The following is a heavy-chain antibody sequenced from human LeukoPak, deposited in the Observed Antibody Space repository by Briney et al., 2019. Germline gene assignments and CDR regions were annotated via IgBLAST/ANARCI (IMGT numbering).Heavy chain of an antibody. CDR3: TRVWSEVILKEVGATTYDVYDI. CDR2: IYYSGST. J-gene: IGHJ3*02. Sequence: SETLSLTCTVSGGSISSYYWSWIRQPPGKGLEWIGYIYYSGSTNYNPSLKSRVTISVDTSKSQVSLRLRSVTAADTAVYYCTRVWSEVILKEVGATTYDVYDIWGQGTMVIVSS. CDR1: GGSISSYY. V-gene: IGHV4-59*12. D-gene: IGHD1-26*01.